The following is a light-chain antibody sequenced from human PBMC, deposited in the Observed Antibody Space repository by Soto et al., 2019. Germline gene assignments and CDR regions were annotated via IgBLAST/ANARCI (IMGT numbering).Light chain of an antibody. V-gene: IGKV3-20*01. CDR1: QSVSSSY. J-gene: IGKJ1*01. CDR3: QQYDSSPVT. Sequence: EIVLTQSPGTLSLSPGERATLSCRASQSVSSSYLAWYQQKPGQAPRLLIYGASSRATGIPDRFSGSGSGTDFTLTIIRLEPEDFAVYYVQQYDSSPVTFGQGTKVELK. CDR2: GAS.